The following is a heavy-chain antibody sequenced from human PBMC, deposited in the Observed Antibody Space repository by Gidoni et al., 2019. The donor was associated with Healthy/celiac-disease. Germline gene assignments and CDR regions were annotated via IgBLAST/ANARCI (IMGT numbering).Heavy chain of an antibody. CDR2: IYTSGST. Sequence: QVQLQESGPGLVKPSQTLSLTCPVSGGSISSGSYYWSWIRQPAGKGLEWIGRIYTSGSTNYNPSLKSRVTISVDTSKNQFSLKLSSVTAADTAVYYCARGIKGYFDYWGQGTLVTVSS. CDR1: GGSISSGSYY. CDR3: ARGIKGYFDY. D-gene: IGHD3-3*02. V-gene: IGHV4-61*02. J-gene: IGHJ4*02.